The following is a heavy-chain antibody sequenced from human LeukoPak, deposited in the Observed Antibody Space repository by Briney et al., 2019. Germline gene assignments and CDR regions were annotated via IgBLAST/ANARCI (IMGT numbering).Heavy chain of an antibody. CDR3: ARGFRTTVVTPHFQH. CDR2: INHSGST. D-gene: IGHD4-23*01. V-gene: IGHV4-34*01. CDR1: GGSFSGYY. Sequence: SETLSLTCAVYGGSFSGYYWSWIRQPPGKGLEWIGEINHSGSTNYNPSLKSRVTTSVDTSKNQFSLKLSSVTAADTAVYYCARGFRTTVVTPHFQHWGQGTLVTVSS. J-gene: IGHJ1*01.